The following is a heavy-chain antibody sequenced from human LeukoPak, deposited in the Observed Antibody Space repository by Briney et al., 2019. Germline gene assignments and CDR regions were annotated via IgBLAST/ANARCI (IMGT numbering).Heavy chain of an antibody. J-gene: IGHJ4*02. Sequence: PGGSLRLSCAASGFTFSSYAMSWVRQAPGKGLEWVSGISSSGGVTYYADSVKGRFTISRDSSKSTLYLQMNSLRAEDTAVYYCAKVMGIWFGELLLDYWGQGALVTVSS. CDR3: AKVMGIWFGELLLDY. CDR1: GFTFSSYA. D-gene: IGHD3-10*01. CDR2: ISSSGGVT. V-gene: IGHV3-23*01.